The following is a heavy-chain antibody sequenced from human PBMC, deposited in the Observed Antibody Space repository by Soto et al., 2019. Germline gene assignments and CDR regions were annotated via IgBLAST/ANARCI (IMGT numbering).Heavy chain of an antibody. D-gene: IGHD3-22*01. V-gene: IGHV1-69*08. CDR2: IITILGIA. CDR1: GGTVSSYT. J-gene: IGHJ4*02. CDR3: ARDASHRSGCVDY. Sequence: QVQLVQSGAEVKKPGSSVKVSCKASGGTVSSYTISWVRPAPGQGLEWMGRIITILGIANYAQKFQGRVTITADKSTSTAYMELSSLRSEDTAVYYCARDASHRSGCVDYWGQGTLVTVSS.